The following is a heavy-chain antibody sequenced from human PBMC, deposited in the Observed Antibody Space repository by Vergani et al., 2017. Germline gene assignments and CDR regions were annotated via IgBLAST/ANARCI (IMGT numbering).Heavy chain of an antibody. CDR2: VYNSGST. D-gene: IGHD2/OR15-2a*01. J-gene: IGHJ6*03. CDR3: ARHPERLQSSTPPYFFHYMDV. Sequence: QMQLQESGPRLVKPSQTLSLTCTVSGGSINTAGYFWSCVRQPAGKGLEWIGRVYNSGSTNSNPSLKSRVTLSVDTSKNQCSLKLNSVTAEDTAVYFCARHPERLQSSTPPYFFHYMDVWGTGTTVIVS. CDR1: GGSINTAGYF. V-gene: IGHV4-61*02.